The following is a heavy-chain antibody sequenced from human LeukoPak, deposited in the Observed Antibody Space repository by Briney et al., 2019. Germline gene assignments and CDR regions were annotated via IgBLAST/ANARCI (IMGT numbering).Heavy chain of an antibody. CDR2: ISGDGGST. CDR3: AKEDQFDY. D-gene: IGHD2-2*01. V-gene: IGHV3-43*02. CDR1: GFTFGNYS. J-gene: IGHJ4*02. Sequence: GGSLRLSCAASGFTFGNYSMRWVRQAPGKGLEWVSLISGDGGSTYYADSVKGRFTISRDNSKNSLYLQMNSLRTEDTALYYYAKEDQFDYWGQGTMVTVSS.